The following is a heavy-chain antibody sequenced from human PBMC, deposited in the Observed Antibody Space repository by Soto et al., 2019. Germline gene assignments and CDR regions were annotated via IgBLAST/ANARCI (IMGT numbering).Heavy chain of an antibody. CDR2: IIPILGIA. CDR3: AGPRGAVAGRFAY. Sequence: QVQLVQSGAEVKKPGSSVKVSCKASGGTFSSYTISWVRQAPGQGLEWMGRIIPILGIANYAQKFQGRVTITAAKSTRAAYMELSSLSSEDTAVYYCAGPRGAVAGRFAYWGQGTRVTVAS. J-gene: IGHJ4*02. D-gene: IGHD6-19*01. V-gene: IGHV1-69*02. CDR1: GGTFSSYT.